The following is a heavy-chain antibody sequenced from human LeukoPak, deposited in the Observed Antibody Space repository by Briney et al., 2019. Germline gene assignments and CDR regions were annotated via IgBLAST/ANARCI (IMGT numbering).Heavy chain of an antibody. J-gene: IGHJ5*02. Sequence: SETLSLTCSVSGNSISSGYYWSWIRQPPGKGLEWIGSIYQTGKTYNNPPLKNRVTISVDTSKNHFSLRLTSVTAADTAVYYCARGLLAIYPWGQGILVTVSS. V-gene: IGHV4-38-2*02. CDR1: GNSISSGYY. CDR2: IYQTGKT. CDR3: ARGLLAIYP. D-gene: IGHD3-9*01.